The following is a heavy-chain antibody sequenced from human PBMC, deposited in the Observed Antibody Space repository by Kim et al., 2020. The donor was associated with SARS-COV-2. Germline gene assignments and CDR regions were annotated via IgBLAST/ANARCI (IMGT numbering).Heavy chain of an antibody. Sequence: NYAQKLQGRVTITADKSTGTAYMELSSLRSEDTAVYYCAGEPAAGYYFDYWGQGTLVTVSS. D-gene: IGHD6-13*01. V-gene: IGHV1-69*04. J-gene: IGHJ4*02. CDR3: AGEPAAGYYFDY.